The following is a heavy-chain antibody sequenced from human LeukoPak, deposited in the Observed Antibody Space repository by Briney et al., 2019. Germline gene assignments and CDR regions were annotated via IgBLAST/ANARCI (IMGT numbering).Heavy chain of an antibody. J-gene: IGHJ6*04. D-gene: IGHD2-2*01. Sequence: PGGSLRLSCAASGFTFSSYAMHWVRQAPGKGLEWVAVISYDGSNKYYADPVKGRFTISRDNSKNTLYLQMNSRRAEDTAGYYCARDLDPFLVVPAAIPYYYYGMDGWGKGTTVTVSS. CDR3: ARDLDPFLVVPAAIPYYYYGMDG. V-gene: IGHV3-30*04. CDR1: GFTFSSYA. CDR2: ISYDGSNK.